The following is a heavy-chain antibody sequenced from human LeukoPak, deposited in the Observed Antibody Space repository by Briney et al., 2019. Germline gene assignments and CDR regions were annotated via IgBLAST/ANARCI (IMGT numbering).Heavy chain of an antibody. CDR1: GYTFTDYY. CDR2: INPNSGGT. J-gene: IGHJ4*02. CDR3: AKQDFDWFVLDY. D-gene: IGHD3-9*01. V-gene: IGHV1-2*02. Sequence: ASVKVSCKASGYTFTDYYMHWVRQAPGQGLEWMGWINPNSGGTNYAQKFQGRVTMTRDTSISTAYMELSRLRSDDTAVYYCAKQDFDWFVLDYWGQGTLVTVSS.